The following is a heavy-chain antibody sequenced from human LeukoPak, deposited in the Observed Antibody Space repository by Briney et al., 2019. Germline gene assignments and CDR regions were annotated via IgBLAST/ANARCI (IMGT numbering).Heavy chain of an antibody. D-gene: IGHD3-22*01. J-gene: IGHJ4*02. V-gene: IGHV3-30-3*01. CDR2: ISYDGSNK. Sequence: HPGGSLRLSCAASGFTFSSYAMHWVRQAPGKGLEWVAVISYDGSNKYYADSVKGRFTISRDNSKNTLYLQMNSLRAEDTAVYYCARVHTYYYDSSGYSLDYWGQGTLVTVSS. CDR3: ARVHTYYYDSSGYSLDY. CDR1: GFTFSSYA.